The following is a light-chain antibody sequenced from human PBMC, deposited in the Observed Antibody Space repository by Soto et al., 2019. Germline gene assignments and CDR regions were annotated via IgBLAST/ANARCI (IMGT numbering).Light chain of an antibody. J-gene: IGKJ5*01. Sequence: DIQMTQSPSSQSAFVGDTVTITCRASQNIGKHLNWYQQKPGEAPKFLIYASSSLQSGVPSRFSGSGSGTDFTLTINSLLPEDFATYYCQQGYTSAITFAQGTGLEI. CDR3: QQGYTSAIT. CDR2: ASS. CDR1: QNIGKH. V-gene: IGKV1-39*01.